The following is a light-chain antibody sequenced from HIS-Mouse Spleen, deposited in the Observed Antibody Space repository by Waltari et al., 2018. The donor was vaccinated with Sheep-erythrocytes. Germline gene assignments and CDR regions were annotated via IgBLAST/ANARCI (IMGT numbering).Light chain of an antibody. CDR1: SSDFGSYNL. Sequence: QSALTQPASVSGSPGQSITISCTGTSSDFGSYNLVSWYQQHPGKAPKLMIYAGSKRPSGVSNRFSGSKSGNTASLTISGLQAEDEADYYCCSYAGSSTPWVFGGGTKLTVL. V-gene: IGLV2-23*01. CDR2: AGS. J-gene: IGLJ3*02. CDR3: CSYAGSSTPWV.